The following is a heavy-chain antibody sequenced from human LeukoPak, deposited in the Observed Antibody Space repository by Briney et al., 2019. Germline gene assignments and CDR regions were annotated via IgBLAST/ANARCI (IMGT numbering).Heavy chain of an antibody. CDR3: ARDRGSGTYYDAFDV. Sequence: PSETLSLTCTVSGGSISSHYLNWTRQPPGRGLEWIGYIYYNGNSNYNPSLKSRVTMSLDTSKNQFSLKLSSVTAADTAVYYCARDRGSGTYYDAFDVWGQGTLVPSLQ. D-gene: IGHD1-26*01. CDR1: GGSISSHY. V-gene: IGHV4-59*11. J-gene: IGHJ3*01. CDR2: IYYNGNS.